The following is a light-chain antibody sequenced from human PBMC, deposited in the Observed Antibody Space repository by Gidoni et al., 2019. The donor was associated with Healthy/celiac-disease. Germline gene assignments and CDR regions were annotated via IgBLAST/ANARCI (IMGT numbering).Light chain of an antibody. CDR3: QQSYSTLRT. V-gene: IGKV1-39*01. J-gene: IGKJ4*01. CDR2: AAS. CDR1: QSISSY. Sequence: DIQMPQSPTSLSASVGDRVTITSRASQSISSYLNWYQQKPGKAPKLLIYAASSLQSGVPSRFSGSGSGTDFTLTISSLQPEDFATYYCQQSYSTLRTFGGGTKVEIK.